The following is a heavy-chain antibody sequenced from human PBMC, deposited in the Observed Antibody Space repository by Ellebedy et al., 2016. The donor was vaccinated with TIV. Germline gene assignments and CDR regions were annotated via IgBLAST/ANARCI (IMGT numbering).Heavy chain of an antibody. J-gene: IGHJ4*02. CDR1: RFTFSSYA. Sequence: GESLKISCAASRFTFSSYAMSWVRQAPGTGLEWVSTISGGGFGTYYADSVKGRFTISSDNSKNTLYLQMNSLRAEDTAVYYCAKGRRMMYSTGGLDYWGQGTLVTVSS. V-gene: IGHV3-23*01. CDR3: AKGRRMMYSTGGLDY. D-gene: IGHD2-8*01. CDR2: ISGGGFGT.